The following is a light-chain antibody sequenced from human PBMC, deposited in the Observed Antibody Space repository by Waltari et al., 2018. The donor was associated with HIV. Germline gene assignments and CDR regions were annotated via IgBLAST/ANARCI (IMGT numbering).Light chain of an antibody. Sequence: DVVMTQSPLSLSVSLGQPASISCKSSQSVVHTDGYTYLTCFRQRPGRSPRRIIHNVATRDSGVADRYRGSGTGTDLKLEINRVEAEDVGVYYCKQGKHWTTGYTFGQGTQLEIK. V-gene: IGKV2-30*02. CDR1: QSVVHTDGYTY. CDR3: KQGKHWTTGYT. J-gene: IGKJ2*01. CDR2: NVA.